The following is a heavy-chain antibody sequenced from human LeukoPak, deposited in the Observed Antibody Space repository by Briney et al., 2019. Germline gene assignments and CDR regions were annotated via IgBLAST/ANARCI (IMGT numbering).Heavy chain of an antibody. CDR1: GFTFSNYG. D-gene: IGHD6-13*01. J-gene: IGHJ4*02. CDR3: AKGTSSWHEFDS. Sequence: GGSLRLSCAASGFTFSNYGMSWVRQAPGKGLEWVSAMSGSGGRTYYADSVKGRFTISRDNSKNYLYLQMNSLRAEDTALYYCAKGTSSWHEFDSWGQGTLVTVSS. V-gene: IGHV3-23*01. CDR2: MSGSGGRT.